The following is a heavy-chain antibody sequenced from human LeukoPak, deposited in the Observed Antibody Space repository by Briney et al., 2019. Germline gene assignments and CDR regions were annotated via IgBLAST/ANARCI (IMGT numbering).Heavy chain of an antibody. Sequence: GGSLRLSCAASGFTFSSYDMNWVRQAPGKGLEWVSYISSSGSTIYYADSVKGRFTISRDNAKNSLYVQMNSLRAEDTAVYYCARDAYDSSGYFPFGNWGQGTLDTVSS. D-gene: IGHD3-22*01. CDR3: ARDAYDSSGYFPFGN. CDR1: GFTFSSYD. V-gene: IGHV3-48*03. CDR2: ISSSGSTI. J-gene: IGHJ4*02.